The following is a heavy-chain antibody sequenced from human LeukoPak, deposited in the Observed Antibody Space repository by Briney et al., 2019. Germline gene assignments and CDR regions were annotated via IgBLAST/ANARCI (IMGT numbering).Heavy chain of an antibody. CDR3: ARDQSWGLRNWFDP. V-gene: IGHV1-69*04. CDR1: GGTFSSYA. Sequence: SVKVSCKASGGTFSSYAMSWVRQAPGQGLEWMGRIIPILGIANYAQKFQGRVTITADKSTSTAYMELSSLRSEDTAVYYCARDQSWGLRNWFDPWGQGTLVTVSS. J-gene: IGHJ5*02. CDR2: IIPILGIA. D-gene: IGHD6-13*01.